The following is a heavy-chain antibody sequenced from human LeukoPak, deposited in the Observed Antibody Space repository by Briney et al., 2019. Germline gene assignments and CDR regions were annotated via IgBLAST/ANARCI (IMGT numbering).Heavy chain of an antibody. D-gene: IGHD6-13*01. CDR2: ISSSSSYI. V-gene: IGHV3-21*01. J-gene: IGHJ6*03. Sequence: GGSLRLSCAASGFTFSSYSMNWVRQAPGKGLEWVSSISSSSSYIYYADSVKGRFTISRDNAKNSLYLQMNSLRAEDTAVYYCARGKAAAANYMDGWGKGTTVTVSS. CDR1: GFTFSSYS. CDR3: ARGKAAAANYMDG.